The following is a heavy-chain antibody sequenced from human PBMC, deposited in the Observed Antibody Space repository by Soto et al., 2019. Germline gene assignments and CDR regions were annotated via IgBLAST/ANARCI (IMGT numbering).Heavy chain of an antibody. CDR2: INAGNGDT. CDR3: ARGGAGYYFDY. V-gene: IGHV1-3*01. J-gene: IGHJ4*02. CDR1: GYTFINYA. Sequence: GASVKVSCKASGYTFINYAIHWVRQAPGQRLEWMGWINAGNGDTKYSQKFQGRVTITRDTSANTAYMELSGLRSEGTAVYYCARGGAGYYFDYWGQGTLVTVS. D-gene: IGHD2-15*01.